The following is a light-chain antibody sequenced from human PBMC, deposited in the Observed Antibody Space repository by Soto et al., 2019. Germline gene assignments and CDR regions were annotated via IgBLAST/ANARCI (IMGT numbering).Light chain of an antibody. Sequence: QSVLTQPASVCGSPGQSITISCTGTSSDVGGYNYVSWYQQHPVKAPKLMIYEVSNRPSGVYNRFSGSKSGNTASLNISGLQAEAEADYYCSSYTSSSTYVFGTGTQVTVL. CDR1: SSDVGGYNY. J-gene: IGLJ1*01. CDR3: SSYTSSSTYV. CDR2: EVS. V-gene: IGLV2-14*01.